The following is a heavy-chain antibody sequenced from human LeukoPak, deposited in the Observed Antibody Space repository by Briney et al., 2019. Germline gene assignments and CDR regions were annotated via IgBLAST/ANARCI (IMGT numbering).Heavy chain of an antibody. D-gene: IGHD1-26*01. Sequence: PSEALSLTCTVSGGSISSSSYYWGWIRQPPGKGLEWIGNIYYSGSTYYNPSLKSRVTISVDTSKNQFFLKLSPVTAADTAVYYCARRSGSYVYWGQGTLVTVSS. V-gene: IGHV4-39*01. CDR2: IYYSGST. CDR3: ARRSGSYVY. J-gene: IGHJ4*02. CDR1: GGSISSSSYY.